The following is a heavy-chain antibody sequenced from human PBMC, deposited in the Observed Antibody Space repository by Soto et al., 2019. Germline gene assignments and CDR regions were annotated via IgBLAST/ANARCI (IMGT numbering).Heavy chain of an antibody. D-gene: IGHD3-3*01. CDR1: GGSFSCYY. J-gene: IGHJ3*02. CDR3: VRDRVTIFGVVIIHGAFDI. CDR2: INHSGST. V-gene: IGHV4-34*01. Sequence: PSETLSLTCAVYGGSFSCYYWSWIRQPPGKGLEWIGEINHSGSTNYNPSLKSRVTISVDTSKNQFSLKLSSVTAADTAVYYCVRDRVTIFGVVIIHGAFDIRGQGTMVTVSS.